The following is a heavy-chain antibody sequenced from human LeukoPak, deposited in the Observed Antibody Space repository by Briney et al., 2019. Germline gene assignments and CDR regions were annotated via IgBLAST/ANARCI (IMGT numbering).Heavy chain of an antibody. CDR2: IYPGDSDT. J-gene: IGHJ3*01. Sequence: GESLKISCKGSGYSFTTYWIGWVRQMPGKGLEWMGIIYPGDSDTRYSPSFQGQVTISADKSISTAYLQWSSLKASDTAMYYCARVAYTGSTIKDAFDFWGQGTMVTVSS. CDR3: ARVAYTGSTIKDAFDF. D-gene: IGHD5-24*01. V-gene: IGHV5-51*01. CDR1: GYSFTTYW.